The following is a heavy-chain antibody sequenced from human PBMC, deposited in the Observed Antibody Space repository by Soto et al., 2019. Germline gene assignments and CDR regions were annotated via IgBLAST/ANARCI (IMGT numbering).Heavy chain of an antibody. CDR3: ARGTGAVVAADY. V-gene: IGHV3-7*01. D-gene: IGHD3-22*01. CDR2: IKQDGSEK. CDR1: GFNFSSYW. J-gene: IGHJ4*02. Sequence: EVQLVESGGGLVQPGGSLKLSCAASGFNFSSYWMSWVRQAPGKGLEWVANIKQDGSEKFYVDSVKGRFTISRDNAKNSLYLHMNSLRTEDTAVYYCARGTGAVVAADYWGQGTLVTVSS.